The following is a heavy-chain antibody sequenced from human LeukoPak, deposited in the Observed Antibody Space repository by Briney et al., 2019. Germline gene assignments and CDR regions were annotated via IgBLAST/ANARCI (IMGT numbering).Heavy chain of an antibody. CDR2: ISYDGSNK. D-gene: IGHD6-25*01. V-gene: IGHV3-30*04. J-gene: IGHJ3*01. CDR1: GFTFSSYA. CDR3: ARKDSRGNPFDL. Sequence: HPGGSLRLSCAASGFTFSSYAMHWVRQAPGKGLEWVAVISYDGSNKYYADSVKGRFTISRDNSKNTLYLQMNSLRAEDTAVYYCARKDSRGNPFDLWGQGTMVTVSS.